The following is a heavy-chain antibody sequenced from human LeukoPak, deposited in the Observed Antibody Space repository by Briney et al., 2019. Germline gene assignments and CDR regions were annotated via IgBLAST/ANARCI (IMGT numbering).Heavy chain of an antibody. Sequence: VASVKVSCKASGYTFTTYGITWVRQAPGQGLEWMGWISAYNGNTNYAQKLQGRVTMTTDTSTSTAYMELRSLGSDDTAVYYCARALVDGYKELGYWGKGTLVTVSS. J-gene: IGHJ4*02. CDR2: ISAYNGNT. CDR3: ARALVDGYKELGY. D-gene: IGHD5-24*01. V-gene: IGHV1-18*01. CDR1: GYTFTTYG.